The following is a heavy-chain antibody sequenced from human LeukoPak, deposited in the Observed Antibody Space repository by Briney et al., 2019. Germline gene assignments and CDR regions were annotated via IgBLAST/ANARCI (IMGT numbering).Heavy chain of an antibody. V-gene: IGHV4-34*01. CDR3: ARHGGETVVVPAAITFDP. D-gene: IGHD2-2*01. J-gene: IGHJ5*02. Sequence: SETLSLTCAVYGGSFSGYYWSWIRQPPGKGLEWIGEINHSGSTNYNPSLKSRVTISVDTSKNQFSLKLSSVTAADTAVYYCARHGGETVVVPAAITFDPWGQGTLVTVSS. CDR2: INHSGST. CDR1: GGSFSGYY.